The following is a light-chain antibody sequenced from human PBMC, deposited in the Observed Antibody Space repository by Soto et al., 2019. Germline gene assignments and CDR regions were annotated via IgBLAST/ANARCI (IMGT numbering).Light chain of an antibody. CDR2: DAS. CDR1: QSVSRR. J-gene: IGKJ2*01. Sequence: DIQMTQSPSTLSASVGDRITITCRASQSVSRRLAWFQQKPGKAPKLLIYDASSLESGVPSRFSGSGSGTDFSLTVDSLQPEDTATYYCQQYDHPPYTFGQGTKLEIK. CDR3: QQYDHPPYT. V-gene: IGKV1-5*01.